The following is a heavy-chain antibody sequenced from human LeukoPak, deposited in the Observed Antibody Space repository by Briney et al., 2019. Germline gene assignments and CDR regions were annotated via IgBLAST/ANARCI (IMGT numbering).Heavy chain of an antibody. CDR1: ALTLNSCG. CDR3: AKGATSCSSTSCPDVFDI. CDR2: IRNDGSNS. D-gene: IGHD2-2*01. Sequence: GGSLRLSCAASALTLNSCGMHWVRQAPGKGLEWVAFIRNDGSNSYYADSVKGRFTISRDNSKNTLYLQMNSLRPEDTAVYYCAKGATSCSSTSCPDVFDIWGQGTMVTVSS. J-gene: IGHJ3*02. V-gene: IGHV3-30*02.